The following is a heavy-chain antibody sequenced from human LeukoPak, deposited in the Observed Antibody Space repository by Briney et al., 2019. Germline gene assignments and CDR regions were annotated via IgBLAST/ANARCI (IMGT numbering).Heavy chain of an antibody. V-gene: IGHV1-46*01. J-gene: IGHJ4*02. CDR3: ARRAWGARRGLSFDY. D-gene: IGHD1-26*01. CDR1: GYTFTSYY. CDR2: INPSGGST. Sequence: ASVKVSCKAPGYTFTSYYMHWVRQAPGQGLEWMGIINPSGGSTSYAQKFQGRVTMTRDTSTSTVYMELSSLRSEDAAVYYCARRAWGARRGLSFDYWGQGTLVTVSS.